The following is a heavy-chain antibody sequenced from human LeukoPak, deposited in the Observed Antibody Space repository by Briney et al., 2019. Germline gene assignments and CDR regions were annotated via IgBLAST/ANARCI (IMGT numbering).Heavy chain of an antibody. CDR1: GGSFSGYY. CDR2: INHSGST. J-gene: IGHJ3*02. D-gene: IGHD2-15*01. V-gene: IGHV4-34*01. CDR3: ARECRGYCSGGSGNDAFDI. Sequence: SETLSLTCAVYGGSFSGYYWSWIRQPPGKGLEWIGEINHSGSTNYNPSLKSRVTISVDTSKNQLSLKLSSVTAADTAVYYCARECRGYCSGGSGNDAFDIWGQGTMVTVSS.